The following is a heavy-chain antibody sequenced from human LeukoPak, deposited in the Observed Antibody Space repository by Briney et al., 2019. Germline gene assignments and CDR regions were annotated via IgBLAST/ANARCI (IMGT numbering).Heavy chain of an antibody. D-gene: IGHD6-19*01. J-gene: IGHJ4*02. CDR3: AKRFSSGWYYFDY. CDR1: GFTFSSYA. V-gene: IGHV3-23*01. Sequence: GGSLRLSCAASGFTFSSYAMSWVRQAPGRGLEWVSAISGSGGSTYYADSVKGRFTISRDNSKNTLYLQMNSLRAEDTAVYYCAKRFSSGWYYFDYWGQGTLVTVSS. CDR2: ISGSGGST.